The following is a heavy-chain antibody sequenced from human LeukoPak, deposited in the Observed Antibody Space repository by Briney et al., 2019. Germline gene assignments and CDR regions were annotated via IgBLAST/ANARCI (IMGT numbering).Heavy chain of an antibody. CDR1: GGSISSSSYY. J-gene: IGHJ4*02. D-gene: IGHD1-26*01. Sequence: SETLSLTCTVSGGSISSSSYYWGWIRQPPGKGLEWIGSIYYSGSTYYNPSLKSRVTISVDTSKNQFSLKLSSVTAADTAVYYCARDPNALIVGAVDYWGQGTLVTVSS. V-gene: IGHV4-39*07. CDR3: ARDPNALIVGAVDY. CDR2: IYYSGST.